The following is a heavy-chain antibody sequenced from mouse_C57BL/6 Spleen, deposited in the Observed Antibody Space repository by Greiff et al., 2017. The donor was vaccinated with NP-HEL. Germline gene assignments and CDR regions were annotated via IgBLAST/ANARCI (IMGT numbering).Heavy chain of an antibody. CDR1: GFSFNTYA. CDR3: GRRRGAY. V-gene: IGHV10-1*01. CDR2: IRSKSNNYAT. Sequence: EVQLVESGGGLVQPKGSLKLSCAASGFSFNTYAMNWVRQAPGKGLEWVARIRSKSNNYATYYAGSVKDRFTISRDDSASILYLQMNNLKTEDTAMYFCGRRRGAYWGQGTLVTVCA. J-gene: IGHJ3*01.